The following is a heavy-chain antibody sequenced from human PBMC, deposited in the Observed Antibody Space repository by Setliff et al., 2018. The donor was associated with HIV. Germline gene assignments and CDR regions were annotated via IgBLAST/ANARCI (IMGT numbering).Heavy chain of an antibody. Sequence: PSETLSLTCTVSGGSISSYYWSWIRQPPGKGLAWIGYIYTSENTNYNPSLKSRLTISVDTSKNQFSLKLSSVTAADTAVYYCARAPPGELDFWGQGTLVTVSS. CDR3: ARAPPGELDF. CDR2: IYTSENT. D-gene: IGHD7-27*01. V-gene: IGHV4-4*08. CDR1: GGSISSYY. J-gene: IGHJ4*02.